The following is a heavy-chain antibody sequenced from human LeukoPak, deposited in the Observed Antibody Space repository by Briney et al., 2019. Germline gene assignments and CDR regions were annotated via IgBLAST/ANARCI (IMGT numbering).Heavy chain of an antibody. CDR3: AKEMTGPDDS. Sequence: GGSLRLSCAASGFPFSAYWVHWVRQAPGKGLVWVSRINTDGTYTSYADSVKGRFTISRDNAQNTLFLQMTSLRVEDTAVYYWAKEMTGPDDSWGPGTLVTGSS. CDR2: INTDGTYT. J-gene: IGHJ4*02. CDR1: GFPFSAYW. V-gene: IGHV3-74*01.